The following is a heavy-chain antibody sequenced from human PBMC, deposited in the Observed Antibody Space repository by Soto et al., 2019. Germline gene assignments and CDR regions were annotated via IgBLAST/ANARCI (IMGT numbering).Heavy chain of an antibody. Sequence: ASVKVSCKASGYTFTSYGISWVRQAPGQGLEWMGWISAYNGNTNYAQKLQGRVTMTTDTSTSTAYMELRSLGSDDTAVYYCASPGLYCSGGSCYSRYYYYGMDVWGQGTTVTVSS. J-gene: IGHJ6*02. CDR1: GYTFTSYG. V-gene: IGHV1-18*01. CDR3: ASPGLYCSGGSCYSRYYYYGMDV. CDR2: ISAYNGNT. D-gene: IGHD2-15*01.